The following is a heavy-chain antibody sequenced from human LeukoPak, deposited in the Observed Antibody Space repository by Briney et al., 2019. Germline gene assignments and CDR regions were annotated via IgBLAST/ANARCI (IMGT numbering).Heavy chain of an antibody. J-gene: IGHJ3*02. Sequence: LRLSCAASGFTFSSYAMHWVRQPPGKGLEWIGSIYYSGSTYYNVSLKSRVTISVDTSKNQFSLKLSSVTAADTAVYYCAKSTYYYDTFVNAFDIWGQGTMVTVSS. CDR3: AKSTYYYDTFVNAFDI. V-gene: IGHV4-39*07. D-gene: IGHD3-22*01. CDR2: IYYSGST. CDR1: GFTFSSYA.